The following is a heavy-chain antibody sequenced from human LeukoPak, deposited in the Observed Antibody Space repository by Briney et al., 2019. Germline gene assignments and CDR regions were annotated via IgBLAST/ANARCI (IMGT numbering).Heavy chain of an antibody. CDR2: ISSSSSTI. CDR1: GFTFSSYS. V-gene: IGHV3-48*04. Sequence: GGSLRLSCAASGFTFSSYSMNWVRQAPGKGLEWVSYISSSSSTIYYADSVKGRFTISRDNAKNSLYLQMNSLRAEDTAVYYCARAPAHSSSWYSDRDYWGQGTLVTVSS. D-gene: IGHD6-13*01. J-gene: IGHJ4*02. CDR3: ARAPAHSSSWYSDRDY.